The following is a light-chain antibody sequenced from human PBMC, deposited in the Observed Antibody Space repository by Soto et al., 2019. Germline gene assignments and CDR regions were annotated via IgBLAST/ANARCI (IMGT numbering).Light chain of an antibody. V-gene: IGKV1-5*03. Sequence: DIQMTQSPSTLSGSVGDRVTITCRASQTISSWLAWYQQKPGKAPKLLIYKASTLKSGVPSRFSVSGSGTEFTLTISSLKHGDCATYYCQHYNSYSEAFGQGTKVDIK. CDR2: KAS. CDR1: QTISSW. CDR3: QHYNSYSEA. J-gene: IGKJ1*01.